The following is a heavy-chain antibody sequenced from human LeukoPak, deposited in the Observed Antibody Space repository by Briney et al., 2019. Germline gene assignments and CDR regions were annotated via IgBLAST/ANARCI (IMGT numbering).Heavy chain of an antibody. J-gene: IGHJ4*02. D-gene: IGHD3-22*01. CDR2: IYYSGST. CDR1: GGSISSYY. Sequence: SETLSLTCTVSGGSISSYYWSWIRQPPGKGLEWIVYIYYSGSTNYNPFLKSRVTISVDTSKNQFSLRLSSVTAADTAVYYCARVTGYMIEDSFDYWGQGTLVTVSS. CDR3: ARVTGYMIEDSFDY. V-gene: IGHV4-59*01.